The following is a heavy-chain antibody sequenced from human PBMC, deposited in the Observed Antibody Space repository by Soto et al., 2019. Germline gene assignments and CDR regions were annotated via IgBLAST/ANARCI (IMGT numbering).Heavy chain of an antibody. CDR2: TSYDGNKK. J-gene: IGHJ5*01. V-gene: IGHV3-30*18. CDR3: AKEGQSRDGYTSPLDS. Sequence: QVQLVETGGGVVQPGGSLRLSCIASGFPFRSYGMHWVRQAPGKGLEWVAVTSYDGNKKYYIDSVKGRFSISRDNFMNTVYLQMNRLGVEDTALYYCAKEGQSRDGYTSPLDSWGQGTLVIVS. CDR1: GFPFRSYG. D-gene: IGHD5-12*01.